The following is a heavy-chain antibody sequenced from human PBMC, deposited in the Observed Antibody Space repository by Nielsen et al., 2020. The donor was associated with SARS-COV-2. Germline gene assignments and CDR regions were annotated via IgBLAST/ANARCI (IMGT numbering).Heavy chain of an antibody. CDR3: ARGRIAGRPGWFDY. D-gene: IGHD6-6*01. CDR1: GYTFTSYY. CDR2: INPSGGST. V-gene: IGHV1-46*01. Sequence: ASVKVSCKASGYTFTSYYIHWVRQAPGQGLEWIGMINPSGGSTSYAQKFQGRVTMARDMSTSTVYMEVSSLRYEDTALYYCARGRIAGRPGWFDYWGQGTLVTVSS. J-gene: IGHJ4*02.